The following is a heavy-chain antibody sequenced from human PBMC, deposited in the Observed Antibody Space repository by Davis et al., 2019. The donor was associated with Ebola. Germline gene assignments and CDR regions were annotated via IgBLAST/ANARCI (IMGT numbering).Heavy chain of an antibody. CDR1: GYTFTSYA. CDR2: INAGNGNT. D-gene: IGHD1-26*01. V-gene: IGHV1-3*01. CDR3: ARPRWSLGATTSGGFDY. Sequence: ASVKVSCKASGYTFTSYAMHWVRQAPGQRLEWMGWINAGNGNTKYSQKFQGRVTITRDTSASTAYMELSSLRSVDTAVYYCARPRWSLGATTSGGFDYWGQGTLVTVSS. J-gene: IGHJ4*02.